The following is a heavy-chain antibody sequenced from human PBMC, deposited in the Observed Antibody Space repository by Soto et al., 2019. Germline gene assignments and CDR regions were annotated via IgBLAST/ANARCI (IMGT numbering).Heavy chain of an antibody. CDR1: GFTFSRYA. Sequence: GGSLRLSCAASGFTFSRYAMHWVRQAPGKGLEWVAVISDDGRNKYYADSVKGRFTLSRDNSKNTLYLQMNSLRAEDTGVYYCAREWGSGGLFDYWGQGTLVTVSS. J-gene: IGHJ4*02. CDR2: ISDDGRNK. CDR3: AREWGSGGLFDY. V-gene: IGHV3-30*04. D-gene: IGHD6-19*01.